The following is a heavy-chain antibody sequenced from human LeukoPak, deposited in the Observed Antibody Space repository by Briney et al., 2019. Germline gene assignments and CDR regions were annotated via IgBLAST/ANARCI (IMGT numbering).Heavy chain of an antibody. D-gene: IGHD6-19*01. CDR3: ASFAVAGPQGFDY. CDR1: GGSIGSYY. J-gene: IGHJ4*02. Sequence: SETLSLTCTVSGGSIGSYYWSWIRQPPGKGLELIGYIYYSGSTNYNPSLKSRVTISVDTSKNQFSLKLSSVTAADTAVYYCASFAVAGPQGFDYWGQGTLVTVSS. CDR2: IYYSGST. V-gene: IGHV4-59*01.